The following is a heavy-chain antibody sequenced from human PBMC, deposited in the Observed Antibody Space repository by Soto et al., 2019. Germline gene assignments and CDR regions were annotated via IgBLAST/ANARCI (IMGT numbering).Heavy chain of an antibody. CDR1: GGTFSSYA. V-gene: IGHV1-69*12. J-gene: IGHJ6*02. Sequence: QVQLVQSGAEVKKPGSSVKVSCKASGGTFSSYAISWVRQAPGQGLEWMRGIIPIFGTADYAQKFQGRVTITADESTSSAYVELSSLRSEDTAVYYCAKNPENYYYGMDVWGQGTTVTVSS. CDR3: AKNPENYYYGMDV. CDR2: IIPIFGTA.